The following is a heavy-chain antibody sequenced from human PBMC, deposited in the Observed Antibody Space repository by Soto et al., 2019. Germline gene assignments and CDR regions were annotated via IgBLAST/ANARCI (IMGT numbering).Heavy chain of an antibody. D-gene: IGHD3-22*01. Sequence: ASVKVSCKASGYTFTSYYMHWVRQAPGQGLEWMGIINPSGGGTSYVQKFQGRVTMTRDTSTSTVYMELSGLRSEDTAVYYCAREYYYDSSSSDAFDIWGQGTMVTVSS. V-gene: IGHV1-46*01. CDR1: GYTFTSYY. J-gene: IGHJ3*02. CDR3: AREYYYDSSSSDAFDI. CDR2: INPSGGGT.